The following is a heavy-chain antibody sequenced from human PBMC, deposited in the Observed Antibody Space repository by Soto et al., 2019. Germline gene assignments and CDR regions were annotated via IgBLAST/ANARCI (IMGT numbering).Heavy chain of an antibody. V-gene: IGHV4-59*01. CDR3: AKDSRVYYHDSSGRFGR. CDR2: IYYSGST. CDR1: GGSISSYY. J-gene: IGHJ5*02. D-gene: IGHD3-22*01. Sequence: SETLSLTCTVSGGSISSYYWSWIRQPPGKGLEWIGYIYYSGSTNYNPSLKSRVTISVDTSKNQFSLKLSSVTAADTAVYYCAKDSRVYYHDSSGRFGRWGQGTLVTFSS.